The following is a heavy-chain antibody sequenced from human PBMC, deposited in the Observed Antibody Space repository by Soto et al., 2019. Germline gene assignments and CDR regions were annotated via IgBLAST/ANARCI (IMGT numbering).Heavy chain of an antibody. CDR2: VSSEGGRQ. V-gene: IGHV3-30*04. Sequence: QVQLVESGGGMVQPGKSLRVSCTASGFTFNTYAMQWVRQAPGKGLEWVAVVSSEGGRQFYADSVKGRFTISRDNSKHLLYLEMSYLTTEDAAIYYCARENYYGGHVIGSLDLWGRGTLVSVSS. D-gene: IGHD3-22*01. CDR3: ARENYYGGHVIGSLDL. J-gene: IGHJ2*01. CDR1: GFTFNTYA.